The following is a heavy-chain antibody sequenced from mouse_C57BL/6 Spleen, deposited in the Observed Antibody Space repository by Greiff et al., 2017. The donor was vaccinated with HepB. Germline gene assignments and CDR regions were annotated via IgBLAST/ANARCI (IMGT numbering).Heavy chain of an antibody. CDR3: ARAGTGTGWYFDV. Sequence: QVQLKESGAELVKPGASVKISCKASGYAFSSYWMNWVKQRPGKGLEWIGQIYPGDGDTNYNGKFKGKATLTADKSSSTAYMQLSSLTSEDSAVYFCARAGTGTGWYFDVWGTGTTVTVSS. J-gene: IGHJ1*03. CDR1: GYAFSSYW. CDR2: IYPGDGDT. D-gene: IGHD4-1*01. V-gene: IGHV1-80*01.